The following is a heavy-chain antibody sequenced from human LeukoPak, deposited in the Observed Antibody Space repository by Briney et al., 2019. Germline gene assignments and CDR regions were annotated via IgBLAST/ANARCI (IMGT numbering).Heavy chain of an antibody. CDR1: GYSFTSYW. V-gene: IGHV5-51*01. J-gene: IGHJ6*03. D-gene: IGHD1-1*01. CDR3: ARLHSTAGVMGYMDV. CDR2: IYPGDSDT. Sequence: GESLKISCKGSGYSFTSYWIGWVRQMPGKGLEWMGIIYPGDSDTRYSPSFQGQVTISADKSISTAYLQWSSLKASDTAMYYCARLHSTAGVMGYMDVWGKGTTVTVSS.